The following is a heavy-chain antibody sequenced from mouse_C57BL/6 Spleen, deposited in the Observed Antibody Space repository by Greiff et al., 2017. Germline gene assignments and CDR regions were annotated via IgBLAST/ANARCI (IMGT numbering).Heavy chain of an antibody. Sequence: EVKLQESGGGLVKPGGSLKLSCAASGFTFSDYGMHWVRQAPEKGLEWVAYISSGSSSIYYADTVKGRFTISIDTAKSTLFLQMTSLRSRNTAMYYCAMSDDYETFADWGQGTLVTVSA. CDR1: GFTFSDYG. D-gene: IGHD2-4*01. J-gene: IGHJ3*01. V-gene: IGHV5-17*01. CDR2: ISSGSSSI. CDR3: AMSDDYETFAD.